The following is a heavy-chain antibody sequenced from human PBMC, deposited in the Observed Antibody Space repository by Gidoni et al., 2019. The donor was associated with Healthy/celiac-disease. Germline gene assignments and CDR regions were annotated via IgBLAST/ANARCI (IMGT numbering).Heavy chain of an antibody. CDR3: AHSLGAVDTAMATHLNYGMDV. J-gene: IGHJ6*02. D-gene: IGHD5-18*01. CDR2: IYWNEDK. V-gene: IGHV2-5*01. CDR1: GFSLSTRGVG. Sequence: QITLKESGPTLVKPTQTLTLTCTFSGFSLSTRGVGVGWIRQPPGKALEWLALIYWNEDKRYSPSLKSRLTITKDTSKNQVVLTMTNMDPVDTATYYCAHSLGAVDTAMATHLNYGMDVWGQGTTVTVSS.